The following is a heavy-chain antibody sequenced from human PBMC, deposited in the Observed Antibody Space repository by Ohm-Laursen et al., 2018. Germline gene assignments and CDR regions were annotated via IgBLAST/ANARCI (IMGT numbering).Heavy chain of an antibody. CDR3: TTDPNLRSGTFYVDY. D-gene: IGHD1-26*01. V-gene: IGHV3-15*01. CDR1: GFTFRTYG. J-gene: IGHJ4*02. CDR2: IKSKTDGGTT. Sequence: SLRLSCAASGFTFRTYGMHWVRQAPGKRLEWVGRIKSKTDGGTTDYSAPVKGRFTISRDDSKNTLYLQMNSLKAEDTAVYYFTTDPNLRSGTFYVDYWDQGTLVTVSS.